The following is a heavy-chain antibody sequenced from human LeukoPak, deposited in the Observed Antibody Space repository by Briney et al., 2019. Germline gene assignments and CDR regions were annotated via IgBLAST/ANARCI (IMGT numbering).Heavy chain of an antibody. J-gene: IGHJ3*02. CDR3: ASLDSSGYSAFDI. V-gene: IGHV4-59*08. CDR1: GGSVSSYY. Sequence: PSETLSLTCTVSGGSVSSYYWSWIRQPPGKGLEWIGYIYYSGSTNYNPSLKSRVTISVDTSKNQFSLKLSSVTAADTAVYYCASLDSSGYSAFDIWGRGTMVTVSS. D-gene: IGHD3-22*01. CDR2: IYYSGST.